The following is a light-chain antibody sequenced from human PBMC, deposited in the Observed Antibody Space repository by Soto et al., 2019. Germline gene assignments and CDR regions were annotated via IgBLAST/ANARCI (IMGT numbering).Light chain of an antibody. CDR2: LDT. V-gene: IGLV3-1*01. J-gene: IGLJ3*02. Sequence: SYELIQPPSVSVSPGQTASITCSGDQLGDRYANWYQQKPGQSPLLVISLDTKRPSGIPERFSGSNSGNTATLTISATQAMDEADYYCQAWDTTTGVVFGGGTKLTVL. CDR3: QAWDTTTGVV. CDR1: QLGDRY.